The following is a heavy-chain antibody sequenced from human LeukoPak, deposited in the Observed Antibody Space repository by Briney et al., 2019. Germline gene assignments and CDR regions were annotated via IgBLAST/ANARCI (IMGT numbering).Heavy chain of an antibody. CDR1: GFTFSSYW. CDR2: IRSKAYGGTT. J-gene: IGHJ4*02. D-gene: IGHD5-18*01. Sequence: GGSLRLSCAASGFTFSSYWMSWVRQAPGKGLEWVGFIRSKAYGGTTEYAASVKGRFTISRDDSKSIAYLQMNSLKTEDTAVYYCTRDLYSYGFDYWGQGTLVTVSS. CDR3: TRDLYSYGFDY. V-gene: IGHV3-49*04.